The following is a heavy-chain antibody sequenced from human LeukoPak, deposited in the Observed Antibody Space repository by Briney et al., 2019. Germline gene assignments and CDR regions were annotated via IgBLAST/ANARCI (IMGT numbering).Heavy chain of an antibody. CDR2: ISGSGITT. Sequence: PGGSLRLSRAASGFTFRNYVMGWVRQPPGGGLQWVSVISGSGITTYNAHSVKGRYTISRDNSNNTLYLQMNNLRAEDTAIYYCANTGLYSSSSRGYFDYWGQGTLVTVSS. V-gene: IGHV3-23*01. CDR3: ANTGLYSSSSRGYFDY. CDR1: GFTFRNYV. J-gene: IGHJ4*02. D-gene: IGHD6-6*01.